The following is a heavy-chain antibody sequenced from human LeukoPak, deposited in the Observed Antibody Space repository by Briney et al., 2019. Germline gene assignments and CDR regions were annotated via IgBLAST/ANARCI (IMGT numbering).Heavy chain of an antibody. V-gene: IGHV3-23*01. J-gene: IGHJ4*02. D-gene: IGHD1-1*01. CDR3: AKINNWSRFDY. CDR2: IPGSGGST. Sequence: GGSLRLSCAACGFIFSTYAMSWVRQAPGKGLGWVSAIPGSGGSTYYADFVKRRFTIPRDNSKNTLYLQMNSQRVEDTAVYACAKINNWSRFDYWGKGTLDTVSS. CDR1: GFIFSTYA.